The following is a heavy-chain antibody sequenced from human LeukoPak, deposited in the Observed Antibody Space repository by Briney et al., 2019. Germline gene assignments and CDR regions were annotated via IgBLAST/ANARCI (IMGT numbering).Heavy chain of an antibody. V-gene: IGHV3-7*03. CDR2: IKQDGSEK. J-gene: IGHJ4*02. D-gene: IGHD2-21*01. Sequence: GGSLRLSCAASGFTFSDYWLTWVRQAPGKGLEWVANIKQDGSEKYYVDSVKGRFTISRDDVKGSLSLQMDSLGADDTAVYFCARGDRVGISTGHFDYWGQGALVTVSS. CDR1: GFTFSDYW. CDR3: ARGDRVGISTGHFDY.